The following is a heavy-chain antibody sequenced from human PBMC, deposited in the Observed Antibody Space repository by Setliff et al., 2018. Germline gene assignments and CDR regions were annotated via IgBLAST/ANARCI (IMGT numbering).Heavy chain of an antibody. CDR3: ARTSTYVLGSGSYWDRWFDP. CDR2: IYYTGKT. V-gene: IGHV4-30-4*02. J-gene: IGHJ5*02. D-gene: IGHD3-10*01. CDR1: GDSLSGDNYF. Sequence: SETLSLTCTISGDSLSGDNYFWSWIRHLPGKGLQWLGHIYYTGKTYYNPSLKSRLEMSVDTSKREFALRLSSVTAADTAVYYCARTSTYVLGSGSYWDRWFDPWSQGTLVTVSS.